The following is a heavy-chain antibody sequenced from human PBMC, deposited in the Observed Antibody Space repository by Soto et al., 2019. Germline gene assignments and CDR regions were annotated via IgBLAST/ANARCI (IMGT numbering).Heavy chain of an antibody. CDR1: GGTFVSQG. D-gene: IGHD5-18*01. J-gene: IGHJ4*02. V-gene: IGHV1-69*13. CDR2: FIAMLGTP. CDR3: ARGAMANFDY. Sequence: SVKVSFEAAGGTFVSQGIAWVRQAPGQGLEWMGGFIAMLGTPTYAKKVQGRATISADESLTSSYLELRSLRSEDTGVYFCARGAMANFDYWGQGTVVTVSS.